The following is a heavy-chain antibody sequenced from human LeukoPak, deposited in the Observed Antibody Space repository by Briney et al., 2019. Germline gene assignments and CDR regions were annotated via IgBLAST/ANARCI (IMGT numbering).Heavy chain of an antibody. CDR1: GGSFSGYY. Sequence: SETLSLTCAVYGGSFSGYYWSWIRQPPGKGLEWIGEINHSGSTNYNPSLKSRVTISVDTSKNQFSLKLSSVTAADTAVYYCAIFGIAVAGAGSMDVWGQGTTVTVSS. CDR2: INHSGST. CDR3: AIFGIAVAGAGSMDV. V-gene: IGHV4-34*01. D-gene: IGHD6-19*01. J-gene: IGHJ6*02.